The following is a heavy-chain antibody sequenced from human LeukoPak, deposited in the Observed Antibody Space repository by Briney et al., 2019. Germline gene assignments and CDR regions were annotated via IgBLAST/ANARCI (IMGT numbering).Heavy chain of an antibody. J-gene: IGHJ4*02. CDR3: ARETRIAAACLEY. V-gene: IGHV1-69*06. D-gene: IGHD6-13*01. CDR2: IIPIFGTA. CDR1: GGTFSSYA. Sequence: SVKVSCKASGGTFSSYAISWVRQAPGQGLEWMGGIIPIFGTANYAQKFQGRVTITADKSTSTAYMELSNLRSEDTAVYYCARETRIAAACLEYWGQGTLVTVSS.